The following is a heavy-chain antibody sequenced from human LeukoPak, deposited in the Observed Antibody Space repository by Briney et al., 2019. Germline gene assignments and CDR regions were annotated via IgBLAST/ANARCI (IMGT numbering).Heavy chain of an antibody. CDR1: GFIFDDYG. Sequence: GGSLRLSCAASGFIFDDYGMSWVRQAPGKGLEWVSGINWNGGSTGYADSVKGRFTISRDNAKNSLYLQMNSLRAEDTALYYCARARRGYYDSSGYYPWGQGTLVTVSS. CDR2: INWNGGST. D-gene: IGHD3-22*01. CDR3: ARARRGYYDSSGYYP. J-gene: IGHJ5*02. V-gene: IGHV3-20*04.